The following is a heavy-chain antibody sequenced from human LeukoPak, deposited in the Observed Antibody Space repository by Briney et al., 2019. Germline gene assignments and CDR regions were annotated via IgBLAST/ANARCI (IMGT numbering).Heavy chain of an antibody. CDR2: ITTSDGNT. V-gene: IGHV3-23*01. CDR1: GFIFSDYA. D-gene: IGHD4-23*01. CDR3: ARGRPHGNDY. J-gene: IGHJ4*02. Sequence: PGRSLRLSCAASGFIFSDYAMHWVRQAPGKGLEWVSTITTSDGNTYYADSVKGRFTVSRDNSKNTLYLQMNSLRVEDTAVYYCARGRPHGNDYWGQGTLVTVSS.